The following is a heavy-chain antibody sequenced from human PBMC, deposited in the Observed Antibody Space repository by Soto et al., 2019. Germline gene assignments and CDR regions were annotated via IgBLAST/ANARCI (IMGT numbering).Heavy chain of an antibody. CDR3: ALIKDCSRTDCYLASFDP. J-gene: IGHJ5*02. Sequence: QVTLKESGPVLVKPTETLTLTCTVSGLSLSNGKLGVSWIRQPPGKALEWLAHIFSNDDKSYSTSLRSRVTISKDTSRSQVVLTMTHMDTLDSATYYCALIKDCSRTDCYLASFDPWGQGTLVTVSS. V-gene: IGHV2-26*01. D-gene: IGHD2-2*01. CDR1: GLSLSNGKLG. CDR2: IFSNDDK.